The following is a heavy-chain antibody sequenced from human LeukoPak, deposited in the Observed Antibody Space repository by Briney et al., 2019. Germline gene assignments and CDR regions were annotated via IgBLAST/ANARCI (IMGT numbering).Heavy chain of an antibody. CDR1: GFTFRSYW. Sequence: PGGSLRLSCAASGFTFRSYWMTWVRQAPGKGLEWVANIKQDGSEKYYVDSVKGRFTISRDNAKNSLFLQMNNLRVEDTAVYYCAREDVAAYYYMDVWGKGTTVTVSS. CDR3: AREDVAAYYYMDV. V-gene: IGHV3-7*01. J-gene: IGHJ6*03. D-gene: IGHD2-15*01. CDR2: IKQDGSEK.